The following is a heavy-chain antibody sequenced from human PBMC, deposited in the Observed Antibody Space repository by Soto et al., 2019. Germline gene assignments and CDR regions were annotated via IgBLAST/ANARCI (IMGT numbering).Heavy chain of an antibody. CDR3: ARGSTPFGELSVFDY. CDR2: ISAYNGNT. Sequence: VQLLESGGGLVQPGGSLRLSCAASGFTFSSYAMSWVRQAPGQGLEWMGWISAYNGNTNYAQKLQGRVTMTTDTSTSTAYMELRSLRSDDTAVYYCARGSTPFGELSVFDYWGQGTLVTVSS. CDR1: GFTFSSYA. D-gene: IGHD3-10*01. J-gene: IGHJ4*02. V-gene: IGHV1-18*01.